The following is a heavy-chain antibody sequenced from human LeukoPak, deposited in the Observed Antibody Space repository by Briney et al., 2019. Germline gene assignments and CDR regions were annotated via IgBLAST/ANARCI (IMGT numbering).Heavy chain of an antibody. CDR3: ARANTPFADY. V-gene: IGHV3-30*09. Sequence: GESLTLSCAVSGFPFSSYDMHWARPAPGKGLEWVGDISYDGSNKHYAASVKGQFAISRDNSRVTVSLQMDNHRVKDTAVYYCARANTPFADYWGQGTLVTVSS. CDR1: GFPFSSYD. D-gene: IGHD3-16*01. J-gene: IGHJ4*02. CDR2: ISYDGSNK.